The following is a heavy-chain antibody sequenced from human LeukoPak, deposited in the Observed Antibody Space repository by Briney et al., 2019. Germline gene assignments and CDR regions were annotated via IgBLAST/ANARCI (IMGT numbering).Heavy chain of an antibody. Sequence: TPSETLSLTCAVYGGSFSGYYWSWIRQPPGKGLEWIGEINHSGSTNYNPSLKSRVTISVDTSKNQFSLKLSSVTAADTAVYYCARGEGDYWGQGTLVTVSS. V-gene: IGHV4-34*01. CDR3: ARGEGDY. CDR2: INHSGST. CDR1: GGSFSGYY. J-gene: IGHJ4*02.